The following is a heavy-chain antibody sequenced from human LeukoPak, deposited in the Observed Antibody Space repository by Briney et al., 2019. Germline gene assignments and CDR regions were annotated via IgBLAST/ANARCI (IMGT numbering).Heavy chain of an antibody. CDR1: GFTFSRYW. D-gene: IGHD2-8*01. CDR2: MNQDGSEI. Sequence: GGSLRLSCVGSGFTFSRYWLNWVRQAPGKGLEWMANMNQDGSEIYYLDSVKGRFTISRDNAKNSVYLQMNSLRAEDTAVYYCAKEYCSNSVCHSLDYWGQGTLVTVSS. CDR3: AKEYCSNSVCHSLDY. J-gene: IGHJ4*02. V-gene: IGHV3-7*01.